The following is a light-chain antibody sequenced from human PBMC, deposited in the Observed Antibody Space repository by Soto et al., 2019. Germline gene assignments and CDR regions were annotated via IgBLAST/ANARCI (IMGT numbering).Light chain of an antibody. V-gene: IGKV3-20*01. CDR3: QQYGSSGT. J-gene: IGKJ1*01. CDR2: GAS. Sequence: EIVMTQSPATLSVSPGGRATLSCRASQSVTSNYLAWYQQKPGQAPRLLIYGASNRATGIPDRFSGSGSGTDFTLTISRLEPEDFAVYYCQQYGSSGTFGQGTKVDIK. CDR1: QSVTSNY.